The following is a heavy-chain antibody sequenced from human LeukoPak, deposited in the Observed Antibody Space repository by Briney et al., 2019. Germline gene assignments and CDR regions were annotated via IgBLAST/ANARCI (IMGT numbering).Heavy chain of an antibody. V-gene: IGHV4-59*01. CDR2: IYHSGGT. J-gene: IGHJ4*02. CDR1: GGSIRGCY. CDR3: ARVTPVAGTFGHYYFDY. D-gene: IGHD6-19*01. Sequence: SETLSLTCTVSGGSIRGCYWSWIRQPPGKGLEWIGYIYHSGGTNYNASLKSRVTISVDSSKNQFSLQLSSVTAADTAVYYCARVTPVAGTFGHYYFDYWGQGSLVTVSS.